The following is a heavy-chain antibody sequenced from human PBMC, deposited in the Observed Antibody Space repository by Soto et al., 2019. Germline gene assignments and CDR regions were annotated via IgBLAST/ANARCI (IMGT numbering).Heavy chain of an antibody. CDR1: GGTFSSNP. CDR2: IIPIFATP. CDR3: ARDLSAVKRFESFKYYRMDV. D-gene: IGHD3-3*01. J-gene: IGHJ6*02. V-gene: IGHV1-69*06. Sequence: QVQLMQSGAEVRKPGSSVTVSCKASGGTFSSNPISWVRQAPGQGLEWMGGIIPIFATPHYARRFLDRVTLTAERSTTTAYMELTGLTSEDTAIYYCARDLSAVKRFESFKYYRMDVWGQGTTVTVS.